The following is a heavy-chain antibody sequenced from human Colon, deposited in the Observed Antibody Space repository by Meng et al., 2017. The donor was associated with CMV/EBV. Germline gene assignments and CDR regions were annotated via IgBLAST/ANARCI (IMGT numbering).Heavy chain of an antibody. Sequence: EVQLLVSXGGLVQTGGSLSLSLGASGFNFKNYVMNWVRQAPGKGLEWVSGIACSGGITYYADSVKGRFTISRDNSKNTLYVQMNSLRLDDTAVYYCAKMGPRSEWLGPFDSWGQGTLINVSS. CDR1: GFNFKNYV. D-gene: IGHD6-19*01. V-gene: IGHV3-23*01. CDR3: AKMGPRSEWLGPFDS. CDR2: IACSGGIT. J-gene: IGHJ5*01.